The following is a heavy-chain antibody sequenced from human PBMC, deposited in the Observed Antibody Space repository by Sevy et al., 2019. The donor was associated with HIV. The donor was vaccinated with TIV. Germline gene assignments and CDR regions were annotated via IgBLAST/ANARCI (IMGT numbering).Heavy chain of an antibody. Sequence: ASVKVSCKASGYTFTSYYMHWVRQTPGQGLEWMGIINPYGGSTSYAQKFQGRVTMTRDTSTSTVCMELSSLRSEDTAVYYCAREGSSSSKFTWFDPWGQGTLVTVSS. CDR2: INPYGGST. CDR3: AREGSSSSKFTWFDP. CDR1: GYTFTSYY. J-gene: IGHJ5*02. V-gene: IGHV1-46*03. D-gene: IGHD6-6*01.